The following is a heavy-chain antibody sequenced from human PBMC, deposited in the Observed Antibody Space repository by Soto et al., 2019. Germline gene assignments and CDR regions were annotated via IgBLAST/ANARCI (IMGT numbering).Heavy chain of an antibody. J-gene: IGHJ4*02. Sequence: PGGSLRLSCEASGFTFSSHWMTWVRQAPGKGLEWVANIKEDGSDRNYVDSVKGRFAISRDNTKKSLFLQMDSLRAEDTAVYYCARDSTWKLDSWGQGTLVTVSS. CDR2: IKEDGSDR. V-gene: IGHV3-7*03. D-gene: IGHD1-1*01. CDR1: GFTFSSHW. CDR3: ARDSTWKLDS.